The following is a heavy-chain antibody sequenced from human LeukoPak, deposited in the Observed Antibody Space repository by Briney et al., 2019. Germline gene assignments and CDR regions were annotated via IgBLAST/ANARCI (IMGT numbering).Heavy chain of an antibody. V-gene: IGHV1-2*04. CDR1: GYTFTGYY. J-gene: IGHJ4*02. D-gene: IGHD3-10*01. Sequence: ASVKVSCKASGYTFTGYYMHWVRQAPGQGLEWMGWINPNSGGTNYAQKFKGWVTLTRDTSINTTYMELSRLTSDVTAVYFCARGTPGSYFGYWGQGTLVTVSP. CDR2: INPNSGGT. CDR3: ARGTPGSYFGY.